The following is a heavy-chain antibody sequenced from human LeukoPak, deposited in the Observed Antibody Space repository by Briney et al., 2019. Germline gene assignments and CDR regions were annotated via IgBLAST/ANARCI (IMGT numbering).Heavy chain of an antibody. J-gene: IGHJ4*02. Sequence: SETLSLTCTVSGYSINSGFYWGWIRQPPGKGLEWIGSIYHIGSTHYKSSLKSRVTISVDMSKNQLSLKLTSVTAADTAVYYCARDGIVGATTGYFDYWGQGTLVTVSS. CDR2: IYHIGST. CDR1: GYSINSGFY. V-gene: IGHV4-38-2*02. D-gene: IGHD1-26*01. CDR3: ARDGIVGATTGYFDY.